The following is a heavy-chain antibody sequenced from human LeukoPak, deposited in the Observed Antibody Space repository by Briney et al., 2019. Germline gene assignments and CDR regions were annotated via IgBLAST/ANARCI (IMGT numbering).Heavy chain of an antibody. D-gene: IGHD3-22*01. Sequence: GGSLRLSCAASGFTFSSYVMHWVRQAPGKGLEWVAFISYDGSNKYYADSVKGRCTISRDNSKNTLYLQMNSLRAEDTAVYYCAKASAMIVVVSKHFDYWGQGTLVTVSS. V-gene: IGHV3-30*18. CDR3: AKASAMIVVVSKHFDY. CDR2: ISYDGSNK. CDR1: GFTFSSYV. J-gene: IGHJ4*02.